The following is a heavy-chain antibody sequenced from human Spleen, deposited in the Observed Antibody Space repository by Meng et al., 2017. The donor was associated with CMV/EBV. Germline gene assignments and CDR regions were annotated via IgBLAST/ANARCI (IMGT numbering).Heavy chain of an antibody. CDR2: IWDDGTKK. CDR3: ARQPYCTSSSCYYHLFDS. J-gene: IGHJ4*02. Sequence: LIISNDDMHWVRQDPGKGLEWVAVIWDDGTKKWYADSVKGRFTISRDNSKDTLYLQLNNLGAEDTAVYHCARQPYCTSSSCYYHLFDSWGQGTLVTVSS. V-gene: IGHV3-33*01. CDR1: LIISNDD. D-gene: IGHD2-2*01.